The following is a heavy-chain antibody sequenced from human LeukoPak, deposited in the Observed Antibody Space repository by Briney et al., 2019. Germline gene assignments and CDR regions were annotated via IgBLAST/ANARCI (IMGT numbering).Heavy chain of an antibody. J-gene: IGHJ4*02. CDR2: IYPSGGST. CDR1: GYSFTSYY. Sequence: ASVNVSCKASGYSFTSYYMHWVRQAPGQGLEWMGIIYPSGGSTNYAQKFQGRITMTRDTSTSTVYMELSSLRSEDTAIYYCASLGSGSSPIIDFDYWGQGTLVTVSS. CDR3: ASLGSGSSPIIDFDY. V-gene: IGHV1-46*01. D-gene: IGHD3-10*01.